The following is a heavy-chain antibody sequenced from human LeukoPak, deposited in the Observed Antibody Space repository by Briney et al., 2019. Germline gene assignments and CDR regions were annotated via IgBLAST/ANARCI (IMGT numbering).Heavy chain of an antibody. J-gene: IGHJ4*02. D-gene: IGHD3-22*01. Sequence: PGGSLRLSCAASGFTFSSYAMHWVRQAPGKGLEWVAVISYDGSNKYYADSVKGRFTISRDNSKNTLYLQMNSLRAEDTAVYYCARSPRDSSGFYYFDYWGQGTLVTVSS. V-gene: IGHV3-30-3*01. CDR2: ISYDGSNK. CDR3: ARSPRDSSGFYYFDY. CDR1: GFTFSSYA.